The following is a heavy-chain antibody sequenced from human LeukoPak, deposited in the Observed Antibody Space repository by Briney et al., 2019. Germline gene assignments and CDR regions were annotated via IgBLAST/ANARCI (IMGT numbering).Heavy chain of an antibody. CDR1: GFTFSSYA. CDR2: TSGSGGSI. CDR3: AKEPLYCGGDCYEPFDY. V-gene: IGHV3-23*01. Sequence: GGSLRLSCAASGFTFSSYAMSWVRQAPGKGLEWVSTTSGSGGSIYYADSVKGRFTISRDNSKNTLYLQMNSLRAEDTAVYYCAKEPLYCGGDCYEPFDYWGQGTLVTVSP. D-gene: IGHD2-21*02. J-gene: IGHJ4*02.